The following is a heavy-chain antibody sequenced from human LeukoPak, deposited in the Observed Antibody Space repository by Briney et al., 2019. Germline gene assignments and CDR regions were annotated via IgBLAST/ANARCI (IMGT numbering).Heavy chain of an antibody. CDR3: ARRSIHNDVDY. J-gene: IGHJ4*02. CDR1: GFTFNDYC. V-gene: IGHV3-11*04. Sequence: PGSSLSLSWAASGFTFNDYCMALIRQPAREGLEWVSYISSSGSTIYYADSVKGRFTISRDNAKNSLYLQMHSLRAEDTAVYYCARRSIHNDVDYWGKGTLVTVSS. CDR2: ISSSGSTI. D-gene: IGHD6-6*01.